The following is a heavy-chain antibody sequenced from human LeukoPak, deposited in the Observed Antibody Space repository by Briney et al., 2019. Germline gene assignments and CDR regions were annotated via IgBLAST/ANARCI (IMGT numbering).Heavy chain of an antibody. Sequence: GGSLRLSCAASGFTFSSHGMHWVRQAPGKGLEWVAVISYDGSNEYYADSVKGRFTISRDTSKNTLYLQMNSLRAEDTAVYYCAREQFGYFDYWGQGTLVTVSS. CDR3: AREQFGYFDY. CDR1: GFTFSSHG. D-gene: IGHD3-10*01. CDR2: ISYDGSNE. J-gene: IGHJ4*02. V-gene: IGHV3-30*03.